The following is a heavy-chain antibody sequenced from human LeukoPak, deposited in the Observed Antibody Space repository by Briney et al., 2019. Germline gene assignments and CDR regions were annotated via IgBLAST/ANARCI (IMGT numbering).Heavy chain of an antibody. J-gene: IGHJ6*04. CDR3: ARDLPYSSSWSSYYGMDV. CDR1: GYTFTSYG. CDR2: ISAYNGNT. Sequence: ASVKVSCKASGYTFTSYGISWVRQAPGQGLECMGWISAYNGNTNYAQKLQGRVTMTTDTSTSTAYMELRSLRSDDTAVYYCARDLPYSSSWSSYYGMDVWGKGTTVTVSS. D-gene: IGHD6-13*01. V-gene: IGHV1-18*04.